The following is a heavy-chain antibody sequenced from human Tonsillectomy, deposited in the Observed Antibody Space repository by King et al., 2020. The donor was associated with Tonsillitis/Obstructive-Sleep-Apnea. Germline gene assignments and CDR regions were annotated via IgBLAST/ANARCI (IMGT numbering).Heavy chain of an antibody. J-gene: IGHJ6*03. D-gene: IGHD2-2*01. CDR2: IIPIFGTA. V-gene: IGHV1-69*01. CDR1: GGTFSSYA. CDR3: AREGPVCSDTSCPPNYYYYYMDV. Sequence: QLVQSGAEVKKPGSSVKVSCQASGGTFSSYAIGWVRQAPGQGLEWMGGIIPIFGTANHAQKFQGRVTITADESTSTAYMELSSLRSEDTAVYYCAREGPVCSDTSCPPNYYYYYMDVWGKGTTVTVSS.